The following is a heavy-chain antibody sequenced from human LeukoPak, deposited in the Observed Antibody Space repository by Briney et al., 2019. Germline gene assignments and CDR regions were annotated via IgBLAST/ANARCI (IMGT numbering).Heavy chain of an antibody. J-gene: IGHJ4*02. CDR3: ATTGETSGYYPFFDY. CDR2: IRYDGSNR. CDR1: GFTFSSYG. D-gene: IGHD3-22*01. Sequence: GGSLRLSCAASGFTFSSYGMHWVRQAPGKGLEWVAFIRYDGSNRYYADSVKGRFTISRDNSKNTLYLQMNSLRAEDTAVYYCATTGETSGYYPFFDYWGQGTLVTVSS. V-gene: IGHV3-30*02.